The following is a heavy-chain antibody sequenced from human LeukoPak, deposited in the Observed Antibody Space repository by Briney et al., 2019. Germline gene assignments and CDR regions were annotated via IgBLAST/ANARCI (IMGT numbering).Heavy chain of an antibody. CDR1: GFTFDDYT. V-gene: IGHV3-43*01. D-gene: IGHD5-18*01. CDR3: AKAAVGTAMVYYFDY. Sequence: PGGSLRLSCAASGFTFDDYTMHWVRQAPGKGLEWVSLISWDGGSTYYADSVKGRFTISRDNSKNSLYLQMNSLRTEDTALYYCAKAAVGTAMVYYFDYWGQGTLVTVSS. J-gene: IGHJ4*02. CDR2: ISWDGGST.